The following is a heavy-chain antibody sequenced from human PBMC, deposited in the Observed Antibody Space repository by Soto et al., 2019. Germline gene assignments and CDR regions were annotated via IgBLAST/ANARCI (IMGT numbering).Heavy chain of an antibody. Sequence: PGESLKISCKASGYTFTNYWIGWVRQVPGEGLEWMGFIFPSDSVTRYRPSFQGQVTISVDKSVDTTYLQWGSLKASDTAMYYCVRGMDRNSAGFWGLGTMVTVSS. J-gene: IGHJ4*02. CDR1: GYTFTNYW. CDR3: VRGMDRNSAGF. V-gene: IGHV5-51*01. D-gene: IGHD2-2*03. CDR2: IFPSDSVT.